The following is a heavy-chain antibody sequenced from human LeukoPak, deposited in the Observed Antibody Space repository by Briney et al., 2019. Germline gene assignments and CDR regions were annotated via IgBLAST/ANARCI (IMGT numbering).Heavy chain of an antibody. J-gene: IGHJ4*02. CDR3: ARDFSGSYRDY. V-gene: IGHV3-74*01. CDR2: INSDGCST. D-gene: IGHD1-26*01. Sequence: GGSLRLSCAASGFTFSSYWMHWVRQAPGKGLVWVSRINSDGCSTSYADSVKSRFTISRDNAKNTLYLQMNSLRAEDTAVYYWARDFSGSYRDYWGQGTLVTVSS. CDR1: GFTFSSYW.